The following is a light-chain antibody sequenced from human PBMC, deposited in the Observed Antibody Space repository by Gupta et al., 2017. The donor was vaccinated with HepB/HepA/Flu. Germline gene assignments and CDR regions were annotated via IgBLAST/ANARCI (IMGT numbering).Light chain of an antibody. J-gene: IGLJ2*01. Sequence: QSALTQPRSVSGSPGQSVTISCTVTSSDVGGYNYVSWYHQHPGKAPRLMNYDVSKRTSAVADRFSGSKAGNTASLTISVPQAEEDADYYCCSYASSDTVVFGGGTKLTVL. CDR3: CSYASSDTVV. CDR2: DVS. V-gene: IGLV2-11*01. CDR1: SSDVGGYNY.